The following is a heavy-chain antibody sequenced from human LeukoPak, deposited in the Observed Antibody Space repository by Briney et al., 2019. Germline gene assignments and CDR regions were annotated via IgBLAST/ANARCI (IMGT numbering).Heavy chain of an antibody. CDR2: IYPGDSDT. CDR3: ARLAYCGGDCYPSFDY. CDR1: GYSFTSYW. V-gene: IGHV5-51*01. J-gene: IGHJ4*02. Sequence: GESLKISFKGSGYSFTSYWIGWVRQMPGKGLEWMGIIYPGDSDTRYSPSFQGQVTISADKPISTAYLQWSSLKASDTAMYYCARLAYCGGDCYPSFDYWGQGTLVTVSS. D-gene: IGHD2-21*02.